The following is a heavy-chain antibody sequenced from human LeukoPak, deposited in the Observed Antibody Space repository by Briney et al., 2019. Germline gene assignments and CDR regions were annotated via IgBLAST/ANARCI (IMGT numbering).Heavy chain of an antibody. J-gene: IGHJ5*02. V-gene: IGHV4-39*07. CDR2: IYYSGST. CDR3: ARDMGYCSSTSCYPYDNWFDP. Sequence: SETLSLTCTVSGGSISSSSYYWGWVRQPPGKGLEWIGSIYYSGSTYYNPSLKSRVTISVDTSKNQFSLKLSSVTAADTAVYYCARDMGYCSSTSCYPYDNWFDPWGQGTLVTVSS. D-gene: IGHD2-2*01. CDR1: GGSISSSSYY.